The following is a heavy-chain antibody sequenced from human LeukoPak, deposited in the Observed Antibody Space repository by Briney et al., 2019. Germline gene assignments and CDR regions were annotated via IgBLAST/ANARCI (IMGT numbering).Heavy chain of an antibody. Sequence: GGSLRLSCAASGFTFSSYGMHWVRQAPGKGLEWVAFIRYDGSNKYYADSVKGRFTISRDNSKNTLYLQMNSLRAEDTAVYYCATSVIVPAAIEYFQHWGQGTLVTVSS. CDR3: ATSVIVPAAIEYFQH. V-gene: IGHV3-30*02. CDR2: IRYDGSNK. CDR1: GFTFSSYG. J-gene: IGHJ1*01. D-gene: IGHD2-2*02.